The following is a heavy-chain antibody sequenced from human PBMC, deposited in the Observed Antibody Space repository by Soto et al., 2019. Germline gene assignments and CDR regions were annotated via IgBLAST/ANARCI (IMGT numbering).Heavy chain of an antibody. V-gene: IGHV1-69*12. Sequence: QVQLEQSGAEVKKPGSSVKLSCKASGGTFRNSAISWVRQAPGQGLEWMGGIMPIFRTPDYAQKFQGRVTITADESTNTAYMELSCVRSDDTAVYYCARDNDRPQLGGNYYYILDVWGHGTTVTVSS. CDR2: IMPIFRTP. J-gene: IGHJ6*02. CDR3: ARDNDRPQLGGNYYYILDV. D-gene: IGHD1-1*01. CDR1: GGTFRNSA.